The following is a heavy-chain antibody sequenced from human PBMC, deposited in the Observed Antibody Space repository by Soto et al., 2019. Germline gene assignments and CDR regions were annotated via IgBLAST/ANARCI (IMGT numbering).Heavy chain of an antibody. Sequence: PSVKVSCKVSGYTLTELSMHWVRQAPGKGLEWMGGFDPEDGETIYAQKFQGRVTMTEDTSTDTAYMELSSLRSEDTAVYYCATAIRITIFGVNSTLDVWGKGTTVTVSS. D-gene: IGHD3-3*01. J-gene: IGHJ6*04. CDR2: FDPEDGET. CDR1: GYTLTELS. CDR3: ATAIRITIFGVNSTLDV. V-gene: IGHV1-24*01.